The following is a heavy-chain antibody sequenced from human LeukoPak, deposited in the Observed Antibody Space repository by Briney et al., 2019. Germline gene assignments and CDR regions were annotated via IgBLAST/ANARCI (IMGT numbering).Heavy chain of an antibody. J-gene: IGHJ5*02. V-gene: IGHV1-18*01. D-gene: IGHD3-16*01. CDR1: GGTFSSYA. Sequence: ASVKVSCKASGGTFSSYAISWVRQAPGQGLEWMGWISAYNGNTNYAQKLQGRVTMTTDTSTSTAYMELRSLRSDDTAVYYCAKLTSSNWFDPWGQGTLVTVSS. CDR2: ISAYNGNT. CDR3: AKLTSSNWFDP.